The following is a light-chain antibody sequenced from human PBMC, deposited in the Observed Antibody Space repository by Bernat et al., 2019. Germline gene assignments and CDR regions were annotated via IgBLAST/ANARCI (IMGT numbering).Light chain of an antibody. V-gene: IGLV1-44*01. Sequence: QSVLTQPPSVSGTPGQTVTIPCSGRYSNIGSNTVSWYQHLPGAAPRFLIYTDSHRPSGVPDRFSGSRSDTSASLAISGLQSEDEADYYCATWDDSLDGSWVFGGGTKLTVL. J-gene: IGLJ3*02. CDR1: YSNIGSNT. CDR2: TDS. CDR3: ATWDDSLDGSWV.